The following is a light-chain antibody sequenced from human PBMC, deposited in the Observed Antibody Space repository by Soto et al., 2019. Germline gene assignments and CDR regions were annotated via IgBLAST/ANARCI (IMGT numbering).Light chain of an antibody. CDR3: ATWDDSLNGVI. CDR2: SNS. J-gene: IGLJ2*01. Sequence: QSVLTQSPSASGTPGRRVTISCSGSSSNIGSNTVNWYRHLPGTAPKLLIYSNSQRPSGVPDRFSGSKSGTSASMAISGLQSEDEADYYCATWDDSLNGVIFGGGTKLTVL. V-gene: IGLV1-44*01. CDR1: SSNIGSNT.